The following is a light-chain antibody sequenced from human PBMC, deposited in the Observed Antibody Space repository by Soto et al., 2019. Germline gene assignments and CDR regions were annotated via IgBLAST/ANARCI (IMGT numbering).Light chain of an antibody. J-gene: IGKJ4*01. CDR1: QSVRNL. CDR3: QQRSNWLT. V-gene: IGKV3-11*01. Sequence: EIVLTQSPATLSLSPGERATLSCRASQSVRNLLAWYQQKPGQAPRLLIYDASNRATGIPARFSGSGSGTDVTLTISSLEPEDFAFYYCQQRSNWLTFGGGTKLEIK. CDR2: DAS.